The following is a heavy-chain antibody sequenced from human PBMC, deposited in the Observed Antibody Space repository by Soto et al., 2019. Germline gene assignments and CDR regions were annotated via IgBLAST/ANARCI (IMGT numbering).Heavy chain of an antibody. D-gene: IGHD1-26*01. CDR1: GGSISSGGYS. V-gene: IGHV4-30-4*07. Sequence: TSETLSLTCAVSGGSISSGGYSWSWIRQPPGKGLEWIGYIYYSVSTNYNPSLKSRVTISVDTSKNQFSLKLSSVTAADTAVYYCARGSYYGLNWFDPWGQGTLVTVSS. J-gene: IGHJ5*02. CDR3: ARGSYYGLNWFDP. CDR2: IYYSVST.